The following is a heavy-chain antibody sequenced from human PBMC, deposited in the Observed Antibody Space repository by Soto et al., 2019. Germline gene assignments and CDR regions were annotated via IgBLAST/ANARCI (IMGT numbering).Heavy chain of an antibody. Sequence: SATLSLTCTVSGVSIINYYWNWILQSPGKGLEWIGYIYSSGSTHYNPSLQNRVTISIDTSKNQVSLKVNSVTAADTAVYYCSIFHRSSYRLYHLSYRAQLTPDL. D-gene: IGHD5-18*01. CDR2: IYSSGST. J-gene: IGHJ2*01. CDR1: GVSIINYY. CDR3: SIFHRSSYRLYHLSYRAQLTPDL. V-gene: IGHV4-59*01.